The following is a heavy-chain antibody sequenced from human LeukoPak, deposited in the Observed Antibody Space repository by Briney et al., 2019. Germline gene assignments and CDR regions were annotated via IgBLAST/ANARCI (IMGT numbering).Heavy chain of an antibody. V-gene: IGHV3-30*03. CDR2: ISYDGRNK. CDR1: GFSFSSYG. CDR3: ASEDGYNPNLGFDY. J-gene: IGHJ4*02. Sequence: PGGSLRLSCAASGFSFSSYGMHWVRQAPGKGLEWVAVISYDGRNKYYADSVKGRFTISRDTSKNTLYLQMNSLRAEDTAVYYCASEDGYNPNLGFDYWGQGTLVTVSS. D-gene: IGHD5-24*01.